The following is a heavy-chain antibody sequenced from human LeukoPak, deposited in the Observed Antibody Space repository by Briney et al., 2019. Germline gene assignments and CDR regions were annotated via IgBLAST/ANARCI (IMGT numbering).Heavy chain of an antibody. D-gene: IGHD5-12*01. V-gene: IGHV4-59*01. CDR3: ASYSGYDKTFDY. Sequence: PSETLSLTCTVSRGSISSYYWSWIRQPPGKGLEWIGYIYYSGITNYNPSLKSRVTISVDTSKNQFSLKLSSVTAADTVVYYCASYSGYDKTFDYWGQGTLVTVS. J-gene: IGHJ4*02. CDR2: IYYSGIT. CDR1: RGSISSYY.